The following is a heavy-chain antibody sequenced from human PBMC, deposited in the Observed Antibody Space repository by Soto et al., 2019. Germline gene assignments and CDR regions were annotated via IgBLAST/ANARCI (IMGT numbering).Heavy chain of an antibody. CDR2: ISYDGSNK. J-gene: IGHJ4*02. D-gene: IGHD6-19*01. CDR3: ARDEEAVAGPYYFDY. CDR1: GFTFSSYA. V-gene: IGHV3-30-3*01. Sequence: QVQLVESGGGVVQPGRSLRLSCAASGFTFSSYAMHWVRQAPGKGLEWVAVISYDGSNKYYADSVKGRFTISRDNSKNTLYLQMNSLRAEDTAVYYCARDEEAVAGPYYFDYWGQGTLFTVSS.